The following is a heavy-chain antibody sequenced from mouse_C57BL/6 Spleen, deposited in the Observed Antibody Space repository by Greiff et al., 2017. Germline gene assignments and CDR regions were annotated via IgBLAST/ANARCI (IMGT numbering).Heavy chain of an antibody. Sequence: VQLQQSGPELVKPGASVKMSCKASGYTFTDYNMHWVKQSHGKSLEWIGYINPNNGGTSYNQKFEGKATLTVNKSSSTAYMELRSLTSEDSAVYYCAIDGYYLYAMDYWGQGTSVTVSS. CDR2: INPNNGGT. D-gene: IGHD2-3*01. V-gene: IGHV1-22*01. CDR3: AIDGYYLYAMDY. J-gene: IGHJ4*01. CDR1: GYTFTDYN.